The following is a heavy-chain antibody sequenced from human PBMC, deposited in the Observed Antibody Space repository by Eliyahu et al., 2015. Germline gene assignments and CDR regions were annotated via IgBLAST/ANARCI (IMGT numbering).Heavy chain of an antibody. CDR2: MNPNSGNT. CDR1: GYTFTSYD. V-gene: IGHV1-8*01. J-gene: IGHJ4*02. Sequence: QVQLVQSGAEVKKPGASVKVSCKASGYTFTSYDINWVRQATGQGLEWMGWMNPNSGNTGYAQKFQGRVTMTRNTSISTAYMELSSLRSEDTAVYYCARVGAYYDFWLGGVRPKSYFDYWGQGTLVTVSS. D-gene: IGHD3-3*01. CDR3: ARVGAYYDFWLGGVRPKSYFDY.